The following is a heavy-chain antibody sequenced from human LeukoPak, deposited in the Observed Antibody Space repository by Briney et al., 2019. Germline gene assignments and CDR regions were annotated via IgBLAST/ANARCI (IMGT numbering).Heavy chain of an antibody. D-gene: IGHD4-17*01. CDR2: VSSDGINK. CDR3: AREKDYGDYIDF. CDR1: GFTFNEYA. J-gene: IGHJ4*02. Sequence: GGSLRLSCAASGFTFNEYAIHWVRQAPGKGLEWVAVVSSDGINKYYADSVKGRFTISSDNSKNTLYLQMNSLRPEDTAVYYCAREKDYGDYIDFWGQGTLVTVSS. V-gene: IGHV3-30-3*01.